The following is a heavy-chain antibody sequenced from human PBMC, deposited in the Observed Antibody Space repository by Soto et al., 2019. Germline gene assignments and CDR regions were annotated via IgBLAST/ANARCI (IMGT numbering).Heavy chain of an antibody. J-gene: IGHJ4*02. CDR3: VKDATPSDFWSGYSTHFDY. CDR2: ITTNGDNT. D-gene: IGHD3-3*01. Sequence: PGGSLRLSCSASGFTFSSYAMHWVRQAPGKGLEYVSAITTNGDNTYYADSVKGRFTISRDNSKNTLYLQMSSLRTEDTAVYYCVKDATPSDFWSGYSTHFDYWGPGTLVTVSS. CDR1: GFTFSSYA. V-gene: IGHV3-64D*06.